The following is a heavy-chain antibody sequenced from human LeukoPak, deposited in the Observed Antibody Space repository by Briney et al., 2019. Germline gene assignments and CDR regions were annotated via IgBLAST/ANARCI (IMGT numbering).Heavy chain of an antibody. CDR3: AREPDGGQLDV. CDR1: GYTFTSYY. J-gene: IGHJ6*02. V-gene: IGHV1-46*01. D-gene: IGHD6-6*01. Sequence: ASVKVSCKASGYTFTSYYMHWVRQAPGQGLEWMGIINPSGGSTSYAQKFQGRVTMTRDTSTSTVYMELSSLKSEDTAAYYCAREPDGGQLDVWGQGTTVTVSS. CDR2: INPSGGST.